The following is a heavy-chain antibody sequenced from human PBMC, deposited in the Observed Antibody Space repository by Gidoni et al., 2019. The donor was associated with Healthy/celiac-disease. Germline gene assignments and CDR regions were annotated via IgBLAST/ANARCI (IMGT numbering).Heavy chain of an antibody. D-gene: IGHD6-13*01. CDR1: GGSISSYY. V-gene: IGHV4-59*01. CDR2: IYYSGST. J-gene: IGHJ4*02. Sequence: QVQLQESGPGLVKPSETLSLTCTVSGGSISSYYWRWIRQPPGKGLEWIGYIYYSGSTNYTPSLKSRVTISVDTSKNQFSLKLSSVTAADTAVYYCARETAAGGGVGYWGQGTLVTVSS. CDR3: ARETAAGGGVGY.